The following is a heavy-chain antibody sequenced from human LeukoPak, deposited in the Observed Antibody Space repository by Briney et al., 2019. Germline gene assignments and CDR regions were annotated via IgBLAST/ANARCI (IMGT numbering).Heavy chain of an antibody. Sequence: SVKVSCKASGGTFSSYAISWVRQAPGQGLEWMGRIIPILGIANYAQKFQGRVAVTTDTSTSTAYMDLRSLRSDDTAVYYCARDQSFGSGSFQDFWGQGTLVTVSS. D-gene: IGHD3-10*01. CDR1: GGTFSSYA. J-gene: IGHJ4*02. V-gene: IGHV1-69*04. CDR2: IIPILGIA. CDR3: ARDQSFGSGSFQDF.